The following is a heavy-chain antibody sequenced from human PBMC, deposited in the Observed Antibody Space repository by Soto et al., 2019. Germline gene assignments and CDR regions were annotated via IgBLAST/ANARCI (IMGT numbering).Heavy chain of an antibody. CDR2: INHSGST. J-gene: IGHJ6*03. D-gene: IGHD6-6*01. V-gene: IGHV4-34*01. CDR1: GGSFSGYY. Sequence: SETLSLTCAVYGGSFSGYYWSWIRQPPGKGLEWIGEINHSGSTNYNPSLKSRVTISVDTSKNQFSLKLSSVTAADTAVYYCARGRIAARPRYYYYYMDVWGKGTTVTVSS. CDR3: ARGRIAARPRYYYYYMDV.